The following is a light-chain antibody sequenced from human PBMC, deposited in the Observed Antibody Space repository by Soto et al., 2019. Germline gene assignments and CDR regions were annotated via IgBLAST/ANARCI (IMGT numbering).Light chain of an antibody. CDR2: GAF. V-gene: IGKV3-15*01. Sequence: EIVMPQSPATLSVSPGERATLSCRASQSVSSNLAWYQEKPGQAPRLLIYGAFTRATGIPARFSGSGSGTEFTLTISILQSEDFAVYYCQQYKNWPPLTFGGGTKVEIK. J-gene: IGKJ4*01. CDR1: QSVSSN. CDR3: QQYKNWPPLT.